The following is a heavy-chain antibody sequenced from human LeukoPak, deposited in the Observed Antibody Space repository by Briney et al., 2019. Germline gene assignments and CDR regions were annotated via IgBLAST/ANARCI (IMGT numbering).Heavy chain of an antibody. CDR3: ARLFWSDSHSFDY. CDR1: GGSTSSYY. J-gene: IGHJ4*02. D-gene: IGHD3-3*01. Sequence: SETLSLTCIVSGGSTSSYYWSWIRQPPGKGLEWIGYIHYSESTNYNPSLKSRVTMSLDTSKNQSSLKLSSVTAADTAVYYCARLFWSDSHSFDYWGQGTLVTVSS. CDR2: IHYSEST. V-gene: IGHV4-59*01.